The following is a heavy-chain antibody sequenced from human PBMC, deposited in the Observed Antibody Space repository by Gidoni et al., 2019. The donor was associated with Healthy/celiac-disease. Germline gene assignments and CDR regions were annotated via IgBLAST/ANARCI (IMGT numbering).Heavy chain of an antibody. CDR3: ARAPAPPQQLVFGGYDY. Sequence: EVQLVESGGGLVQPGGSLRLSCAAAGFTLSSYEMNWVRQAPGKGLEWVSYISSSGSTIYYADSVKGRFTISRDNAKNSLYLQMNSLRAEDTAVYYCARAPAPPQQLVFGGYDYWGQGTLVTVSS. V-gene: IGHV3-48*03. CDR2: ISSSGSTI. D-gene: IGHD6-13*01. CDR1: GFTLSSYE. J-gene: IGHJ4*02.